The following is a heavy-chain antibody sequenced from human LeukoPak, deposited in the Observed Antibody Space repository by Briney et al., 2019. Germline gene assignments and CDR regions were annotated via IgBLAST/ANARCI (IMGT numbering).Heavy chain of an antibody. CDR2: MNPNSGNT. Sequence: ASVKVSCKASGGTFSSYAISWVRQAIGQGLEWMGWMNPNSGNTGYAQKFQGKVTMTRNTSISTAYMERSSLRSEDTAVYYCARVGGDYYDSSGYSVWGQGTLVTVSS. V-gene: IGHV1-8*02. CDR3: ARVGGDYYDSSGYSV. J-gene: IGHJ4*02. CDR1: GGTFSSYA. D-gene: IGHD3-22*01.